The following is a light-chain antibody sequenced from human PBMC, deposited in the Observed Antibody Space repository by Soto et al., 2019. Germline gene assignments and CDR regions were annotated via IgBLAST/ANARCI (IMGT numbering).Light chain of an antibody. CDR1: PSLSSSY. J-gene: IGKJ1*01. Sequence: EIVLTQSPGTLSLSPGERATLSCRASPSLSSSYLAWYQQKPGQAPRILIYAASTRAPGIPDRFSGSGSGTDFTLTISRLEPEDFAVYYCQQYDTSPRTFGQGTKVEI. CDR3: QQYDTSPRT. V-gene: IGKV3-20*01. CDR2: AAS.